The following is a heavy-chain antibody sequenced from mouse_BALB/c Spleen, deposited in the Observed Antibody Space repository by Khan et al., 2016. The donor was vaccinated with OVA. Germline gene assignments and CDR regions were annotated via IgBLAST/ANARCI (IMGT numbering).Heavy chain of an antibody. V-gene: IGHV1-9*01. CDR2: ILPGSNSS. CDR3: ARWNYYGSTSWFGY. Sequence: QVQLQQSGAELMKPGASVKISCKATGYTFSSYWIEWVKQRPGHGLEWIGEILPGSNSSNYNERFKGKATITADTSSNTAYMQLSSLTSEDSAIYYCARWNYYGSTSWFGYWGQGTLVTVSA. CDR1: GYTFSSYW. D-gene: IGHD1-1*01. J-gene: IGHJ3*01.